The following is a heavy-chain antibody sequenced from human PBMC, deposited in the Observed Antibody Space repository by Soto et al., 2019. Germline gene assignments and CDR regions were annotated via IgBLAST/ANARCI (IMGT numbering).Heavy chain of an antibody. CDR3: AGGWNYFDY. J-gene: IGHJ4*02. CDR2: ISYDGSSK. V-gene: IGHV3-30*03. Sequence: QVQLVESGGGVVQPGTSLRLSCAASGFSFRTYGMHWVRQAPGKGLEWVALISYDGSSKYYADSVKGRLTISRDNSKNTLYLQLNSLRAEDTAVYYRAGGWNYFDYWGQGTLVTVSS. CDR1: GFSFRTYG. D-gene: IGHD6-19*01.